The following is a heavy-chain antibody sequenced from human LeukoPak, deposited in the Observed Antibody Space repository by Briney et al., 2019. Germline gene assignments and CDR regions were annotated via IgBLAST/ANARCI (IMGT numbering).Heavy chain of an antibody. CDR3: ARHEDIVTPFDY. CDR2: IYYSGST. J-gene: IGHJ4*02. Sequence: SETLSLTCTVSGGSISSGSYYWGWIRQPPGKGLEYIGSIYYSGSTYYNPSLKSRVTISVDTSKNQFSLKLSFVTAADTALYYCARHEDIVTPFDYWGQGTLVTVSS. CDR1: GGSISSGSYY. D-gene: IGHD2-15*01. V-gene: IGHV4-39*01.